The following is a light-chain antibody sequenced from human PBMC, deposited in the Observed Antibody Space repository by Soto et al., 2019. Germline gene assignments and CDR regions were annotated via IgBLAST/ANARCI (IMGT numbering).Light chain of an antibody. CDR1: QSVGSN. V-gene: IGKV3-15*01. CDR3: QQYNKWPLFT. J-gene: IGKJ3*01. Sequence: EIVMTQSPAILSVSPGDRATLSCRASQSVGSNLAWYQQRPGQAPRLLIYGASTRATGIPARFSGSGSGTEFTLTISSLQSKDFALYYCQQYNKWPLFTFGPGTRVDVK. CDR2: GAS.